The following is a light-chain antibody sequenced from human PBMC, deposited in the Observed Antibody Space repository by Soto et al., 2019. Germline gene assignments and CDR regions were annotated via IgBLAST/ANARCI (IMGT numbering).Light chain of an antibody. CDR2: GAS. V-gene: IGKV3-20*01. CDR3: QQYCGSWT. CDR1: QSVSSSY. Sequence: EIVLTQSPGTLSLSPGERATLSCRASQSVSSSYLAWYQQKPGQAPRLLIYGASSRATGIPDRFSGSGSGTDFTLTISRLEPEDFAVYYCQQYCGSWTFGQGTKVEIK. J-gene: IGKJ1*01.